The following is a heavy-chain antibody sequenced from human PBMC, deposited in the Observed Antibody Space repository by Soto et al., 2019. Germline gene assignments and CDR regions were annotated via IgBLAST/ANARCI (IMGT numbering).Heavy chain of an antibody. V-gene: IGHV3-53*02. J-gene: IGHJ1*01. D-gene: IGHD3-22*01. CDR1: GFTVSSNY. CDR3: ARERGYDSNGYYRFQYFHH. CDR2: IYSGGST. Sequence: EVQLVETGGGLIQPGGSLRLSCAASGFTVSSNYMSWVRQAPGKGLEWVSVIYSGGSTYYADSVKGRFTISRDNSKNTLYLQMNSLRAEDTAIYYCARERGYDSNGYYRFQYFHHWGQGTLVTVSS.